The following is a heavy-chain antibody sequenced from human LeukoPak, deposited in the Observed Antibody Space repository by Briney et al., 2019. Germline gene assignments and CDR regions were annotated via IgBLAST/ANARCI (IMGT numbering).Heavy chain of an antibody. CDR3: ARGVQQWPYYYDY. CDR1: GGSISTYY. Sequence: PSETLSLTCTVSGGSISTYYWNWIWQPPGKGLEWIGSIYHSGNTNYNPSLRSPVTISVDTSKNQFSLKLSSVTATDTAVYYCARGVQQWPYYYDYWGQGTLVTVSS. V-gene: IGHV4-59*01. J-gene: IGHJ4*02. D-gene: IGHD6-19*01. CDR2: IYHSGNT.